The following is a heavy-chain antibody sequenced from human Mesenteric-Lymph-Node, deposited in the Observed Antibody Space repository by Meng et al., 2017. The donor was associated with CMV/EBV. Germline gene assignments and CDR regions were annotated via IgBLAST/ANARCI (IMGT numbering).Heavy chain of an antibody. D-gene: IGHD1-20*01. Sequence: GESLKISCATSGFTFNTYGMHWVRQAPGKGLEWVAFIRYDAIDEYYADSVRGRFTISRDNSKNSLYLHMSSLRAEDSAVYYCASCISATLCAFDIWGQGTMVTVSS. CDR2: IRYDAIDE. CDR3: ASCISATLCAFDI. J-gene: IGHJ3*02. V-gene: IGHV3-30*02. CDR1: GFTFNTYG.